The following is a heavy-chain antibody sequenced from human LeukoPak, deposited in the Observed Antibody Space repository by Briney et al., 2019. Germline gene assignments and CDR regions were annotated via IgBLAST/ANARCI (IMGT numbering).Heavy chain of an antibody. CDR3: ARHARREALRHSAFDI. V-gene: IGHV4-39*01. CDR2: VYYSGTT. J-gene: IGHJ3*02. Sequence: SETLSLTCTVSGGSIRSTSYYWRWIRQPPGKGLEWIGSVYYSGTTYYNPSFRSRLTMSVDTSNNQFSLKLSSVTAADTAMYYCARHARREALRHSAFDIWGQGTMDTVSS. D-gene: IGHD3-3*01. CDR1: GGSIRSTSYY.